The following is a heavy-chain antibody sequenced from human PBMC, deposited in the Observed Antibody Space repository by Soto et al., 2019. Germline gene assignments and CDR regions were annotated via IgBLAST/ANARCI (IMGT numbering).Heavy chain of an antibody. CDR2: ISSSGSTI. CDR1: GFTFSDYY. J-gene: IGHJ4*02. CDR3: ASAYDYYDSSGPLTR. D-gene: IGHD3-22*01. V-gene: IGHV3-11*01. Sequence: PGGSLRLSCAASGFTFSDYYMSWIRQAPGKGLEWVSYISSSGSTIYYADSVKGRFTISRDNAKNSLYLQMNSLRAEDTAVYYFASAYDYYDSSGPLTRWGQGTLVTVSS.